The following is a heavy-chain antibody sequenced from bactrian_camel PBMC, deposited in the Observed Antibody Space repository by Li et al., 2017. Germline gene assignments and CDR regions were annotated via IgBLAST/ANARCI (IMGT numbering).Heavy chain of an antibody. Sequence: VQLVESGGGPVEAGGSLRLSCAVPGNLHSDYCMGWFRQAPGKEREGVTVLDSDGTTRYADSVKGRFTISRDNAKKLLYLQMSDLKIEDTGTYYCTTGRTSNSVNGIRGQGTQVTVS. CDR2: LDSDGTT. D-gene: IGHD1*01. CDR1: GNLHSDYC. V-gene: IGHV3S53*01. J-gene: IGHJ4*01.